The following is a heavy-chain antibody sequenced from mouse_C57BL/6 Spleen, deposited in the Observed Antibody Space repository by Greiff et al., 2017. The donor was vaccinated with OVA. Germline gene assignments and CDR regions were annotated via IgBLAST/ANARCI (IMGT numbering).Heavy chain of an antibody. D-gene: IGHD2-4*01. CDR2: IWRDGST. J-gene: IGHJ3*01. CDR3: AGGLRPHFAY. CDR1: GFSLTSYG. V-gene: IGHV2-3*01. Sequence: VHLVESGPGLVAPSQSLSITCTVSGFSLTSYGVSWVRQPPGKGLEWLGVIWRDGSTNYHSSLRSRLSIIKNNSKSQVFLKLNSLHTDDTATYYCAGGLRPHFAYWGQGTLVTVSA.